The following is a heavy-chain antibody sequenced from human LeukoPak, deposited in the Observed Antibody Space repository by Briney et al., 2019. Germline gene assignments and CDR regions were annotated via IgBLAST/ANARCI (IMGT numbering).Heavy chain of an antibody. D-gene: IGHD4-23*01. Sequence: GGSLRLSCAASGFTFSRYWMSWVRLAPGKGLEWVANIMVDGSERHYVDSVKGRFTISRDNAENSLYLQMYSLRAEDTAVYYCAREGYGGDSMGLDYWGQGTLVTVSS. CDR3: AREGYGGDSMGLDY. CDR1: GFTFSRYW. V-gene: IGHV3-7*01. J-gene: IGHJ4*02. CDR2: IMVDGSER.